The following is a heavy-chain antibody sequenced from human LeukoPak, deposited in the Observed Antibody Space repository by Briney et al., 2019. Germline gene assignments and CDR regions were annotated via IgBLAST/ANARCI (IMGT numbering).Heavy chain of an antibody. CDR3: ARLGGDYSDSSGYSPVGAFDI. CDR2: IYPGDSDT. CDR1: GYRFTSYW. V-gene: IGHV5-51*01. Sequence: GESLKISCKGSGYRFTSYWIGWVRQMPGKGLEGMGIIYPGDSDTRYSPSFQGQVTISADKSFSTAYLQWSGLKASDTAMYYCARLGGDYSDSSGYSPVGAFDIWGQGTMVTVSS. J-gene: IGHJ3*02. D-gene: IGHD3-22*01.